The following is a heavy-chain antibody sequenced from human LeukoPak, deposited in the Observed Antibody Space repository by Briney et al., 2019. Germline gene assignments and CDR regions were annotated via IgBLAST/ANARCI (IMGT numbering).Heavy chain of an antibody. Sequence: GGSLRLSCAASGFTFSTYAMNWVRQAPGKGLEWVSGTSGSGDITYYADSVKGRFTISRDNSKRTLYLRMNSLRAEDTAVYYCAKDVDIVATINGGFDYWGQGTLVTVSS. D-gene: IGHD5-12*01. CDR1: GFTFSTYA. J-gene: IGHJ4*02. V-gene: IGHV3-23*01. CDR2: TSGSGDIT. CDR3: AKDVDIVATINGGFDY.